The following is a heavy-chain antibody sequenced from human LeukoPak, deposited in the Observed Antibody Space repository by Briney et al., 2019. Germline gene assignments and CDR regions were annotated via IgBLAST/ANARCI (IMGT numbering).Heavy chain of an antibody. CDR3: AKEVRESAWFYFDY. D-gene: IGHD3-10*01. Sequence: GGSLRLSCAASGXSFDTYAVSWVRQAPGRGLESVSGIRSGGSSTYYADSVKGRFTISRDNSKNTLYLQMNSLRAEDTAVYYCAKEVRESAWFYFDYWGQGTLVTVSS. CDR2: IRSGGSST. V-gene: IGHV3-23*01. CDR1: GXSFDTYA. J-gene: IGHJ4*02.